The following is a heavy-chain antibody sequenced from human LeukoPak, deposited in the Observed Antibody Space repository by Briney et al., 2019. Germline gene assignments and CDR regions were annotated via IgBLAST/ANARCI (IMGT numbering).Heavy chain of an antibody. J-gene: IGHJ4*02. CDR1: GYYIRNGYF. CDR3: TSVFASPPRVFDN. D-gene: IGHD3-10*02. Sequence: KPSETLSLTCGVSGYYIRNGYFWGWIRQPPGKELEWIGSIHHSGKSDYNPSFKSRVTISVDTSKNQFALRLSSLTASDTAVYYCTSVFASPPRVFDNWGQGILVTVSS. CDR2: IHHSGKS. V-gene: IGHV4-38-2*01.